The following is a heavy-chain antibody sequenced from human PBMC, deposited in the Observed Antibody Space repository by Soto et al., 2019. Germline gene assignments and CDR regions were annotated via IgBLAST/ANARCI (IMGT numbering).Heavy chain of an antibody. D-gene: IGHD3-16*01. CDR1: GYTFTSYG. V-gene: IGHV1-69*13. J-gene: IGHJ6*02. CDR3: ARHLGGNHYYYGMDV. Sequence: ASLKVSCKASGYTFTSYGISWVRQAPGQGLEWMGGIIPIFGTATYAQKFQGRVTITADESTSTAYMELSSLRSEDTAVYYCARHLGGNHYYYGMDVWGQGTTVNVSS. CDR2: IIPIFGTA.